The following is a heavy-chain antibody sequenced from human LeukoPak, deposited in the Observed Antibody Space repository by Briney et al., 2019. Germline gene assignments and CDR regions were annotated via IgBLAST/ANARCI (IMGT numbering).Heavy chain of an antibody. J-gene: IGHJ4*01. Sequence: SQTLSLTCTVSGGSISSGGYYWSWIRQPPGKGLEWIGYIYHSGSTYYNPSLKSRVTISVDRSKNQFSLKLSSVTAADTAVYYCVRGLRTIAAAGTQYFDYWGQGTLVTVSS. CDR2: IYHSGST. V-gene: IGHV4-30-2*01. CDR3: VRGLRTIAAAGTQYFDY. D-gene: IGHD6-13*01. CDR1: GGSISSGGYY.